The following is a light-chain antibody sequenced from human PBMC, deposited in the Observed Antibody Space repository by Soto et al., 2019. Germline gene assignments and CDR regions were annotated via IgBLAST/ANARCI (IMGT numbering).Light chain of an antibody. CDR3: QHYGSSPWP. Sequence: EIVLTQSPGTLSLSPGERATLSCRASQSVISNFLAWYQQKPGQAPRLLIYGASSRATGIPDRFSGSGSGTDFTLTISRLEPEDFAVYYCQHYGSSPWPFGQGNKVEIK. J-gene: IGKJ1*01. V-gene: IGKV3-20*01. CDR1: QSVISNF. CDR2: GAS.